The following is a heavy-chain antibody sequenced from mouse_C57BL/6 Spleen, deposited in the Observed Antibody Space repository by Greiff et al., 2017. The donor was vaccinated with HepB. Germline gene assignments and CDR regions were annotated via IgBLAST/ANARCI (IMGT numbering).Heavy chain of an antibody. CDR3: AILYYYGSSYAMDY. CDR2: IDPSDSYT. Sequence: QVQLQQPGAELVMPGASVKLSCKASGYTFTSYWMHWVKQRPGQGLEWIGEIDPSDSYTNYNQKFKGKSTLTVDKSSSTAYMQLSSLTSEDSAVYYCAILYYYGSSYAMDYWGQGTSVTVSS. V-gene: IGHV1-69*01. D-gene: IGHD1-1*01. CDR1: GYTFTSYW. J-gene: IGHJ4*01.